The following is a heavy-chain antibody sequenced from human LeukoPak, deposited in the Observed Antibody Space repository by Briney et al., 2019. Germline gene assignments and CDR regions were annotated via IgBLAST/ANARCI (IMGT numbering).Heavy chain of an antibody. V-gene: IGHV3-30-3*01. Sequence: PGRSLRLSCAASGFTFSSYAMHWVRQAPGKGLEWVAVISYDGSNKYYADSVKGRFTISRDNSKNTLYLQMNSLRAEDTAVYYCALVGYQMLYYFDFWGRGTLVTVSS. D-gene: IGHD2-2*01. CDR2: ISYDGSNK. J-gene: IGHJ4*02. CDR3: ALVGYQMLYYFDF. CDR1: GFTFSSYA.